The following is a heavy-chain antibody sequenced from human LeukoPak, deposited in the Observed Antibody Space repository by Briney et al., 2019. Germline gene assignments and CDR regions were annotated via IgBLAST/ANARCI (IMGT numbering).Heavy chain of an antibody. CDR1: GGSSSGYS. J-gene: IGHJ4*02. Sequence: SETLSLTCAVYGGSSSGYSWNWIRQPPVKGLEWIGEINHSGGTNYNPSLKSRVTISVDTSKKQFSLKLSSVTAADTAVYYCARQDSSSWLVPFDYWGQGTLVTVSS. CDR3: ARQDSSSWLVPFDY. D-gene: IGHD6-13*01. V-gene: IGHV4-34*01. CDR2: INHSGGT.